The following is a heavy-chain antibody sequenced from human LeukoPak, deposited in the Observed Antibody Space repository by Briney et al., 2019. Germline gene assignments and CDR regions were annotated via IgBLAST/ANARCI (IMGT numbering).Heavy chain of an antibody. J-gene: IGHJ6*02. CDR2: MNPNSGNT. V-gene: IGHV1-8*01. D-gene: IGHD2-8*01. CDR3: ARGPPVLMVYYKRQYCYYYGMDV. Sequence: ASVKVSCKASGYTFTSYDINWVRQATGQGLEWMGWMNPNSGNTGYAQKFQGRVTMTRNTSISTAYMELSSLRSEDTAVYYCARGPPVLMVYYKRQYCYYYGMDVWGQGTTVTVSS. CDR1: GYTFTSYD.